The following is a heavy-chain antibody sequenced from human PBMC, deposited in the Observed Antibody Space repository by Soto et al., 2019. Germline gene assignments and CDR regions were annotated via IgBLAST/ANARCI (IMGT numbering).Heavy chain of an antibody. CDR2: VNHGGTS. Sequence: SETLSLTCTVSGGSISSYYWGWIRQPPGKGLEWIGEVNHGGTSNYNPSLKSRANISVDTSKNQFSLKLTSVTAADTAVYYCARQGSFRQLVLLYYGMDVWGQGTTVTVSS. D-gene: IGHD6-13*01. CDR1: GGSISSYY. CDR3: ARQGSFRQLVLLYYGMDV. J-gene: IGHJ6*02. V-gene: IGHV4-34*01.